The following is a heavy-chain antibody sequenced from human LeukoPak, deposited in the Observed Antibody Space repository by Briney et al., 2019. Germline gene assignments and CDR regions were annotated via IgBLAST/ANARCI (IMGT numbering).Heavy chain of an antibody. Sequence: ASVKVPCKASGYTFSGYYMHWVRQAPGQGLEWMGWINPKSGGTKTAQKFQGGVTMAGDTSISTVYMELSRLRSDDTAVYYCARGPTLPSDVFDIWGQGTMVTVSS. CDR1: GYTFSGYY. J-gene: IGHJ3*02. CDR2: INPKSGGT. CDR3: ARGPTLPSDVFDI. V-gene: IGHV1-2*02.